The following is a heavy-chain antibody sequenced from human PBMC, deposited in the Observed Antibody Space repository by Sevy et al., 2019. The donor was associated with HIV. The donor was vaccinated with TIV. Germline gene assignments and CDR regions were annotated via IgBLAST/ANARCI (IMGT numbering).Heavy chain of an antibody. J-gene: IGHJ3*02. CDR1: GFTFSSYD. D-gene: IGHD3-10*01. Sequence: GGSLRLSCAASGFTFSSYDMHWVRQATGKGLEWVSAIGTAGDTYYPGSVKGRFTNSREKAKNSLYLQMNSLRAGDTAVYYCARASGEGAFDIWGQGTMVTVSS. V-gene: IGHV3-13*01. CDR2: IGTAGDT. CDR3: ARASGEGAFDI.